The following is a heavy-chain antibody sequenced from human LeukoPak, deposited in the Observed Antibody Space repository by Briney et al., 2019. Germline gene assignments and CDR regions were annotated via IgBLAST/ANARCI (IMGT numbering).Heavy chain of an antibody. CDR3: AIDLRGFGSIDY. CDR1: GYTFTSYY. J-gene: IGHJ4*02. V-gene: IGHV1-46*01. D-gene: IGHD3-10*01. Sequence: GASVKVSCKVSGYTFTSYYIHWVRQAPGEGLEWMGIINPDGGSTSYAQKFQGRVIMTRDTSTSTVYLDLSSLRSEDTAVYYCAIDLRGFGSIDYWGQGTLVTVSS. CDR2: INPDGGST.